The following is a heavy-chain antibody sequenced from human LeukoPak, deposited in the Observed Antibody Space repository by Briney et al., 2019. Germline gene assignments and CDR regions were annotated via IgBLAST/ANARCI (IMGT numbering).Heavy chain of an antibody. CDR1: GYTFTSYG. Sequence: ASVKVSCKASGYTFTSYGISWVRQAPGQGLEWMGWISTYNGNTNYAQKLQGRVTMTTDTSTSTAYMELRSLRSDDTAVYYCARSGIAAPDDAFDIWGQGTMVTVSS. CDR2: ISTYNGNT. J-gene: IGHJ3*02. V-gene: IGHV1-18*01. D-gene: IGHD6-6*01. CDR3: ARSGIAAPDDAFDI.